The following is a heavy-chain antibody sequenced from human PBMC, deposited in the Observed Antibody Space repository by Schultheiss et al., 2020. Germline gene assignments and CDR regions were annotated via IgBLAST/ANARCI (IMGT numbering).Heavy chain of an antibody. CDR2: IYTSGST. D-gene: IGHD3-22*01. Sequence: SETLSLTCTVSGGSISSGSYYWSWIRQPAGKGLEWIGRIYTSGSTNYNPSLKSRVTISVDTSKNQFSLKLSSVTAADTAVYYCARDVNYDSSGYYSLDYLGQGTLVTVSS. J-gene: IGHJ4*02. V-gene: IGHV4-61*02. CDR3: ARDVNYDSSGYYSLDY. CDR1: GGSISSGSYY.